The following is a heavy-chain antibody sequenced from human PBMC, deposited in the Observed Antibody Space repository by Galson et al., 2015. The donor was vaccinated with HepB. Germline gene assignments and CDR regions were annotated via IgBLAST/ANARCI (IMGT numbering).Heavy chain of an antibody. D-gene: IGHD5-24*01. CDR3: ARGSRDGYLYYYGMDV. CDR1: GGTFSSYT. CDR2: IIPILGIA. J-gene: IGHJ6*02. Sequence: SVKVSCKASGGTFSSYTISWVRQAPGQGLEWMGRIIPILGIANYAQKFQGRVTITADKSTSTAYMELSSLRSEDTAVYYCARGSRDGYLYYYGMDVWGQGTTVTVSS. V-gene: IGHV1-69*02.